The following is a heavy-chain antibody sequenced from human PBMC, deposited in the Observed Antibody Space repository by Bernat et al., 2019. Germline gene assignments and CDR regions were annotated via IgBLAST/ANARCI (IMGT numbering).Heavy chain of an antibody. D-gene: IGHD3-10*01. CDR3: ASLGGSGDGRDR. Sequence: EVQLVESGGGLVQPGGSLRLPCAASGFTFSNSRMHWVRQGPGEGLVWVSCIDRDGITTYNADSVKGRFTISRDNAKNTLFLEINSLGLDDTAVYYCASLGGSGDGRDRWGQGTLVTVSS. V-gene: IGHV3-74*01. CDR1: GFTFSNSR. J-gene: IGHJ5*02. CDR2: IDRDGITT.